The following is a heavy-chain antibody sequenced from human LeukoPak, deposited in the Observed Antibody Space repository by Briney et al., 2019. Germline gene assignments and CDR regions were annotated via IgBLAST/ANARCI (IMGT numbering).Heavy chain of an antibody. CDR3: ARESGGGHEDGMDV. Sequence: GGSLRLSCTASGFTFTSYGMNWVRQAPGKGLELVSFIDTSGSYIYYGDSLKGRVTISRDNAKNSLYLQMNGLRAEDTAVYYCARESGGGHEDGMDVWGQGTTVTVSS. D-gene: IGHD3-16*01. CDR1: GFTFTSYG. V-gene: IGHV3-21*01. CDR2: IDTSGSYI. J-gene: IGHJ6*02.